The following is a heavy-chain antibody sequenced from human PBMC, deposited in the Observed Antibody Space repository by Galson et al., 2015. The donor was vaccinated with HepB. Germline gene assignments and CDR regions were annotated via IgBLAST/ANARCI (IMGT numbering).Heavy chain of an antibody. J-gene: IGHJ4*02. CDR3: VRGSDQPHL. CDR1: GFTSSGYA. V-gene: IGHV3-30*04. Sequence: LRLSCAASGFTSSGYAMHWVRQAPGTGLEWVAVIWYDASNKNYADSVKGRFIISRDNSKNMMYLQMNSLRVEDTALYFCVRGSDQPHLWGQGALVTVSS. CDR2: IWYDASNK. D-gene: IGHD2-2*01.